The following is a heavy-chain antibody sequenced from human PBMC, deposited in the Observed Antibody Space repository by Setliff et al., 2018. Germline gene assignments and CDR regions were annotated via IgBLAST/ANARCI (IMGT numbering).Heavy chain of an antibody. Sequence: SETLSLTCAAYGGAFSDYHWTWIRQPPEKGLEWIGEINHRGSTNYNPSLKSRVTISIDTSKDQFSLKLISMTAADTAVYYCARGRNIAARLLDSWGQGTLVTVSS. CDR3: ARGRNIAARLLDS. V-gene: IGHV4-34*01. J-gene: IGHJ4*02. CDR2: INHRGST. CDR1: GGAFSDYH. D-gene: IGHD6-6*01.